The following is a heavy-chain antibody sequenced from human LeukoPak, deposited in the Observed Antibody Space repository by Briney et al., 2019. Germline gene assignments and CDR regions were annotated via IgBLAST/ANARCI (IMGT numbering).Heavy chain of an antibody. D-gene: IGHD3-22*01. CDR3: ARMGKYYYDSSGYYTPFDY. J-gene: IGHJ4*02. Sequence: ASVKVSCKASGYTFTSYDINWVRQATGQGLGWMGWMNPNSGNTGYAQKFQGRVTMTRNTSISTAYMELSSLRSEDTAVYYCARMGKYYYDSSGYYTPFDYWGQGTLVTVSS. CDR2: MNPNSGNT. V-gene: IGHV1-8*01. CDR1: GYTFTSYD.